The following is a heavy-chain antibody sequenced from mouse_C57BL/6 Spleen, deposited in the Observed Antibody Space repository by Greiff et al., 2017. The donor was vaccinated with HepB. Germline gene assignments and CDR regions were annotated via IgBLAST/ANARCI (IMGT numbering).Heavy chain of an antibody. CDR1: GYSITSGYY. CDR3: ARGDFSWDAMDY. V-gene: IGHV3-6*01. CDR2: ISYDGSN. Sequence: ESGPGLVKPSQSLSLTCSVTGYSITSGYYWNWIRQFPGNKLEWMGYISYDGSNNYNPSLKNRISITRDTSKNQFFLKLNSVTTEDTATYYCARGDFSWDAMDYWGQGTSVTVSS. D-gene: IGHD1-1*01. J-gene: IGHJ4*01.